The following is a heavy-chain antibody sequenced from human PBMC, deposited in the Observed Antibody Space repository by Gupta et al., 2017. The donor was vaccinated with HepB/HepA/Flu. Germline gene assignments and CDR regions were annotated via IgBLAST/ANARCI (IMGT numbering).Heavy chain of an antibody. CDR2: IDSSYSSYSTI. J-gene: IGHJ5*01. Sequence: EVQLVESGGGLVQPGGSLRLSCAASGFPFSTYKMHWVRQAPGKGLEWVSYIDSSYSSYSTIYYADSGKGRVTISRENAKNSLYLQMNSLRDEETAVDYCARDPKEGGSRWFGWFDSGGQGTLVTVSS. V-gene: IGHV3-48*02. CDR3: ARDPKEGGSRWFGWFDS. D-gene: IGHD6-13*01. CDR1: GFPFSTYK.